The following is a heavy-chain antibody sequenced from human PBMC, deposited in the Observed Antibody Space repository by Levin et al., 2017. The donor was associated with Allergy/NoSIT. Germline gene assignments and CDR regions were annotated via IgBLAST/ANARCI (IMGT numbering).Heavy chain of an antibody. D-gene: IGHD3/OR15-3a*01. CDR2: INPDSGAT. Sequence: ASVKVSCKASGYTFTGYFLHWVRQAPGQGLEWMGWINPDSGATNYAQNFQGRVTMTRDTSIKTAYMELSRLRSDDTAMYFCAIARHVDFFDYWGQGSLVTVSS. V-gene: IGHV1-2*02. CDR3: AIARHVDFFDY. CDR1: GYTFTGYF. J-gene: IGHJ4*02.